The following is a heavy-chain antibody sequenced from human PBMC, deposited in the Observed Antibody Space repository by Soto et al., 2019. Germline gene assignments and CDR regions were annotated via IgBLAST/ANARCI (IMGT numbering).Heavy chain of an antibody. CDR2: INYSGST. V-gene: IGHV4-61*01. D-gene: IGHD1-1*01. J-gene: IGHJ5*02. CDR3: VREMGGNSPIRNWFDP. CDR1: GGSVSSGTYY. Sequence: SETLSVTCTVAGGSVSSGTYYWSWIRKPPGKGLEWIAYINYSGSTNYNPSLKSRVTISVDTSKNQFSLRLSSVTAADTAVYYCVREMGGNSPIRNWFDPWGQGTLVTVSS.